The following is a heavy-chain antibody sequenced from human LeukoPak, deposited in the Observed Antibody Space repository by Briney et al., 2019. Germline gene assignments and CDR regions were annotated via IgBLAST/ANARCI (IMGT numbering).Heavy chain of an antibody. CDR2: ISSSSSYI. CDR3: ARDLQPLNIGYSGYGGGRYYFDY. Sequence: MAGGSLRLSCAASGFTFSSYSMNWVRQAPGKGLEWVSSISSSSSYIYYADSVKGRFTISRDNAKNSLYLQMNSLRAEDTAVYYCARDLQPLNIGYSGYGGGRYYFDYWGQGTLVTVSS. D-gene: IGHD5-12*01. CDR1: GFTFSSYS. V-gene: IGHV3-21*01. J-gene: IGHJ4*02.